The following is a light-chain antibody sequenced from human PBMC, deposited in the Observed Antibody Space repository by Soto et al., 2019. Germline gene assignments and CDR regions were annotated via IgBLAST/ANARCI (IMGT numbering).Light chain of an antibody. V-gene: IGKV3-15*01. CDR3: QQYNNWWT. J-gene: IGKJ1*01. CDR1: QSVYSN. Sequence: VMTQSPATLSVAPGERATLSCRASQSVYSNLAWYQQKPGQVPKLLIYGASTRATGVPARFTGSGSGTDFTLTISSLQSEDFAVYYCQQYNNWWTFGQGTKVEIK. CDR2: GAS.